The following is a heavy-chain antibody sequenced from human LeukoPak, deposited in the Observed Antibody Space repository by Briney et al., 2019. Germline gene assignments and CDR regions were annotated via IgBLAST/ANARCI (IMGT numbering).Heavy chain of an antibody. CDR2: IHYSGHT. V-gene: IGHV4-39*07. Sequence: PSETLSLTCTVSGGSISSSSYYWGWIRQPPGKGLEWIGRIHYSGHTYYTPSLKSRVTISVDTSKNQFSLKLSSVTAADTAVYYCARGTGSSSWYFTGWFDPWGQGTLVTVSS. CDR3: ARGTGSSSWYFTGWFDP. D-gene: IGHD6-13*01. J-gene: IGHJ5*02. CDR1: GGSISSSSYY.